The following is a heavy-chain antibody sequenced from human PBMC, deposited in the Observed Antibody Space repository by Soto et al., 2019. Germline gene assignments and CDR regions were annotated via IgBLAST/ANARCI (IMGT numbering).Heavy chain of an antibody. CDR2: IGGSGASI. CDR3: ARSLRPLSWFDP. CDR1: GFTFSSYA. Sequence: LSLSCAASGFTFSSYAMSWVRQAPGKGLEWVSGIGGSGASIFYTDSVKGRFTISRDNSKNTLYLQMNNVRAEDTAVYFCARSLRPLSWFDPWGQGTLVTVSS. V-gene: IGHV3-23*01. J-gene: IGHJ5*02. D-gene: IGHD3-10*01.